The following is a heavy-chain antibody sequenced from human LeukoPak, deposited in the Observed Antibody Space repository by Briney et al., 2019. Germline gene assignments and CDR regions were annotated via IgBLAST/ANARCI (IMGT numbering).Heavy chain of an antibody. CDR3: ARDKAVTTEVTQHFQH. Sequence: ASVKVSCKASGYTFTNYGFSWVRQAPGQGLEWMGWISAYSGYTDYAQKFQFRVTMTTDTSTSTAYMEQRSLRSDDTAVYYCARDKAVTTEVTQHFQHWGQGTLVTVSS. J-gene: IGHJ1*01. D-gene: IGHD4-23*01. CDR1: GYTFTNYG. V-gene: IGHV1-18*01. CDR2: ISAYSGYT.